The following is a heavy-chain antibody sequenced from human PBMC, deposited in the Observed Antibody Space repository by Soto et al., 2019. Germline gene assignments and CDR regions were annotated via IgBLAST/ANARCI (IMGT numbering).Heavy chain of an antibody. V-gene: IGHV4-31*03. CDR3: ARENGSSSPDFDY. CDR1: GGPISSGGYY. J-gene: IGHJ4*02. Sequence: PSDTLSLSCTVSGGPISSGGYYWSWIRQHPGKGLEWIGYIYYSGSTYYNPSLKSRVTISVDTSKNQFSLKLSSVTAADTAVYYCARENGSSSPDFDYWGQGTLVTVSS. CDR2: IYYSGST. D-gene: IGHD6-6*01.